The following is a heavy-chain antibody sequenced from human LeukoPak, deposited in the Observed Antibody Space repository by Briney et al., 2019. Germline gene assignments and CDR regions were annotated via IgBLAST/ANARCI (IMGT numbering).Heavy chain of an antibody. CDR3: ARNRPAASWYAFDY. D-gene: IGHD6-13*01. CDR2: INPGGGGT. V-gene: IGHV1-46*01. Sequence: GASVKVSCKASGYTFTSYYMHWVRQAPGQGLEWMGIINPGGGGTSYAQKFQGRVTMTRDTSTSTLYMELSSLTSEDTAVYYCARNRPAASWYAFDYWGQGTLVTVSS. CDR1: GYTFTSYY. J-gene: IGHJ4*02.